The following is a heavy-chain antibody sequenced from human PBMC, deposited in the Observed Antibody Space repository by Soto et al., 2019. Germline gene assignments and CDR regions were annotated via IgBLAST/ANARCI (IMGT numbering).Heavy chain of an antibody. CDR2: IYYSGST. CDR1: GGSISSSSYY. V-gene: IGHV4-39*01. J-gene: IGHJ4*02. CDR3: ARQEVTTFGYFDY. Sequence: SETLSLTCTVSGGSISSSSYYWGWIRQPPGKGLEWIGSIYYSGSTYYNPSLKSRVTISVDTSKNQFSLKLSSVAAADTAVYYCARQEVTTFGYFDYWGQGTLVTVSS. D-gene: IGHD4-17*01.